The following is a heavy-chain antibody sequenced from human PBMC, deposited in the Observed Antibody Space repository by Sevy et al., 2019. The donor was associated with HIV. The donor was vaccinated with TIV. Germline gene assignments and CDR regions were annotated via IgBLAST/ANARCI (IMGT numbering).Heavy chain of an antibody. CDR2: ISYDGSNK. D-gene: IGHD3-10*01. Sequence: GGSLRLSCAASGFTFSSYAMHWVRQAPGKGLEWVAVISYDGSNKYYADSVKGRFTISRDNSKNTLYLQVNSLRAEDTAVYYCARGPDYYGSGSYYQEGLGGFDYWGQGTLVTVSS. CDR3: ARGPDYYGSGSYYQEGLGGFDY. V-gene: IGHV3-30-3*01. J-gene: IGHJ4*02. CDR1: GFTFSSYA.